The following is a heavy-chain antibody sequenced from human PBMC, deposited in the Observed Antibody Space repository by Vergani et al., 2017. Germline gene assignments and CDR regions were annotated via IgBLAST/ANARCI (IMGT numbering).Heavy chain of an antibody. V-gene: IGHV3-23*04. J-gene: IGHJ4*02. CDR2: ISGSGGST. Sequence: EVQLVESGGGLVQPGRSLRLSCAASGFTFDDYAMHWVRQAPGKGLEWVSAISGSGGSTYYADSVKGRFTISRDNSKNTLYLQMNSLRAEDTAVYYCAKDSARRAGGYFDYWGQGTLVTVSS. D-gene: IGHD6-6*01. CDR3: AKDSARRAGGYFDY. CDR1: GFTFDDYA.